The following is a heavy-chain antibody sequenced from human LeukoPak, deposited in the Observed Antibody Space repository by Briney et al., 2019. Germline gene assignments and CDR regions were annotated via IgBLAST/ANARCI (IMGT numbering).Heavy chain of an antibody. Sequence: GGSLRLSCAASGFTVSSNYMSWVRQAPGKGLEWVSGIYSGGNTNYADSVKGRFTISRDNSKNTLYLQMNSLRAEDTAVYYCATNRGRDGLVNWGQGTLVTVSS. CDR2: IYSGGNT. CDR3: ATNRGRDGLVN. J-gene: IGHJ4*02. V-gene: IGHV3-66*01. D-gene: IGHD5-24*01. CDR1: GFTVSSNY.